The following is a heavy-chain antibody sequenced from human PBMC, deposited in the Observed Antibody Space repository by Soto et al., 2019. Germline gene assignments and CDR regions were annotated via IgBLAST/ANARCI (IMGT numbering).Heavy chain of an antibody. J-gene: IGHJ4*02. V-gene: IGHV4-59*01. CDR1: VDSIKHYY. D-gene: IGHD2-2*01. CDR3: AKYRSTEEEGFTLDS. Sequence: NPSETLSLTCTFSVDSIKHYYWSWIRHPPGKRLEWIGYIYYTGSTTYNPSLESRVTMSVDTSKNQFSLKLGSVNAADTAVYYCAKYRSTEEEGFTLDSWGRGTLVTVSS. CDR2: IYYTGST.